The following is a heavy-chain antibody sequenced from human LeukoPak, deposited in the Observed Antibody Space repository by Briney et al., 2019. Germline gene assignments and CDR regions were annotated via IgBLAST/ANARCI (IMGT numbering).Heavy chain of an antibody. Sequence: SVKVSCKASGGTFSSYAISWVRQAPGQGLEWMGRIIPIFGSANYAQKFQGRVTITADKSTSTAYMELSSLRSEDTAVYYCVTYDSSGYQYYFDYWGQGTLVTVSS. J-gene: IGHJ4*02. CDR2: IIPIFGSA. CDR1: GGTFSSYA. D-gene: IGHD3-22*01. CDR3: VTYDSSGYQYYFDY. V-gene: IGHV1-69*06.